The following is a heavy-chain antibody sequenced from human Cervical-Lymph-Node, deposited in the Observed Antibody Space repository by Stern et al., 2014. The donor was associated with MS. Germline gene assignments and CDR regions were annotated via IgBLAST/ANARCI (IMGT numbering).Heavy chain of an antibody. CDR3: AREATRIVVGIDY. CDR2: LNPNSDDP. CDR1: GYTFTAFF. D-gene: IGHD3-22*01. Sequence: QVQLVQSGTKMQKPGASVKVSCKASGYTFTAFFIHWVRQVPGQGLEWMGRLNPNSDDPTYAQNCQGRVTLPRDTSIGTAYLELSRLTSADTAVYYCAREATRIVVGIDYWGQGTQVIVSS. V-gene: IGHV1-2*06. J-gene: IGHJ4*02.